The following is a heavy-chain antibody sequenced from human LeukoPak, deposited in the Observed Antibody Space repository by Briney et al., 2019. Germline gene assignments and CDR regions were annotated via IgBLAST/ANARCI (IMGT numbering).Heavy chain of an antibody. CDR3: AETKYSSGWYGGDYYYYMDV. D-gene: IGHD6-19*01. V-gene: IGHV1-69*13. CDR1: GGTFNSYA. Sequence: ASVKVSCKASGGTFNSYAISWVRQAPGQGLEWMGGIIPIFGTANYAQKFQGRVTITADESTSTAYMELSSLRSEDAAVYYCAETKYSSGWYGGDYYYYMDVWGKGTTVTISS. J-gene: IGHJ6*03. CDR2: IIPIFGTA.